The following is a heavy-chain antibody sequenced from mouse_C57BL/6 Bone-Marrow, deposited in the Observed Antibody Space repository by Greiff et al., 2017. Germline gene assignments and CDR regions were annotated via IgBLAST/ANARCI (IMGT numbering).Heavy chain of an antibody. J-gene: IGHJ4*01. CDR2: ISDGGSYT. CDR3: ARVPFYYYAMDY. CDR1: GFTFSSYA. V-gene: IGHV5-4*03. Sequence: EVKLMESGGGLVKPGGSLTLSCAASGFTFSSYAMSWVRQTPEKRLEWVATISDGGSYTYYPDNVKGRFTISRDNAKNNLYLQMSHLKSEETAMYYCARVPFYYYAMDYWGQGTSVTVSS. D-gene: IGHD5-1*01.